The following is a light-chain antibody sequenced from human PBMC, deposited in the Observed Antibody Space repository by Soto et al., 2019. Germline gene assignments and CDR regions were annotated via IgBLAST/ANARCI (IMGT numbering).Light chain of an antibody. CDR1: QSVTSD. CDR2: GAS. V-gene: IGKV3-15*01. CDR3: QQYSNWPYT. J-gene: IGKJ2*01. Sequence: EIVMTQSPATLSVSPGERATLSCRASQSVTSDLAWYQQKPGQAPRLLIYGASTRATGIPARFSGSGSGTEFTLTISSLQTEDFAGYFCQQYSNWPYTLGQGTKLEIK.